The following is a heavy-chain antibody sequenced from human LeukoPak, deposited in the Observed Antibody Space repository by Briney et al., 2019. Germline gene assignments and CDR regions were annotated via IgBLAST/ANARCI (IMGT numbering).Heavy chain of an antibody. Sequence: PSETLSLTCAVYGGSFSRCSWSWIRQPPGKGLEWIGEINLSGSTNYNPSLKGRVTISVDTSKNQFSLKLRSVTAADSAVYYCARVVGKYSSSWYYWGQGTLVTVSS. CDR2: INLSGST. V-gene: IGHV4-34*01. J-gene: IGHJ4*02. D-gene: IGHD6-13*01. CDR3: ARVVGKYSSSWYY. CDR1: GGSFSRCS.